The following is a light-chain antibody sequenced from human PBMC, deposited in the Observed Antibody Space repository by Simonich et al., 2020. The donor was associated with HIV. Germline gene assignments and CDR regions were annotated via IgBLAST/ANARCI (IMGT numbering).Light chain of an antibody. J-gene: IGKJ1*01. CDR2: KAS. CDR3: QHYNNWPPWT. CDR1: QSISSW. V-gene: IGKV1-5*03. Sequence: DIQMTQSPSTLSASVGDRVTITCRASQSISSWLAWNQQKPGKATKLLIYKASSLEIGVPSRFSGSGSGTEFTLTISSLQSGDFAVYYCQHYNNWPPWTFGQGTKVEIK.